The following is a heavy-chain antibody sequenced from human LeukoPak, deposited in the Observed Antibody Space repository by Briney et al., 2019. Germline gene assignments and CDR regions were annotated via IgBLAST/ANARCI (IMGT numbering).Heavy chain of an antibody. CDR1: GGTFSSYA. CDR3: ARDPSPIAVAVAFDI. Sequence: GASVKVSCKASGGTFSSYAISWVRQAPGQGLEWMGRIIPIFGTANYAQKFQGRVTITTDESMSTAYMELSSLRSEDTAVYYCARDPSPIAVAVAFDIWGQGTMVTVSS. J-gene: IGHJ3*02. CDR2: IIPIFGTA. D-gene: IGHD6-19*01. V-gene: IGHV1-69*05.